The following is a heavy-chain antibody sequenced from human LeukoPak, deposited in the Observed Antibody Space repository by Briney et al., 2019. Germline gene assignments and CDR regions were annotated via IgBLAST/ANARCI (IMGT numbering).Heavy chain of an antibody. V-gene: IGHV4-34*01. CDR2: INHSGST. CDR3: ARGHCSSTSCHDY. J-gene: IGHJ4*02. D-gene: IGHD2-2*01. Sequence: SETLSLTCAVYGGSFSGYYWSWIRQPPGKGLEWIGEINHSGSTNYNPSLKSRVTMSVDTSKNQFSLKLSSVTAADTAVYYCARGHCSSTSCHDYWGQGTLVTVSS. CDR1: GGSFSGYY.